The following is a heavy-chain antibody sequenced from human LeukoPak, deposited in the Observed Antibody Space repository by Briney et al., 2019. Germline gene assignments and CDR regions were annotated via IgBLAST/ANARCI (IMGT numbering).Heavy chain of an antibody. CDR2: ISSSSDYI. V-gene: IGHV3-21*01. Sequence: GGSLRLSCAASAFTFSTYNMNWVRQAPGKGLEWVSSISSSSDYIYYADSVKGRFTISRDNAKNSLYLQMKSLRAEDTAVYYCARGKTSQNIVTRKTYNWFDPWGQGTLVTVSS. D-gene: IGHD2/OR15-2a*01. J-gene: IGHJ5*02. CDR1: AFTFSTYN. CDR3: ARGKTSQNIVTRKTYNWFDP.